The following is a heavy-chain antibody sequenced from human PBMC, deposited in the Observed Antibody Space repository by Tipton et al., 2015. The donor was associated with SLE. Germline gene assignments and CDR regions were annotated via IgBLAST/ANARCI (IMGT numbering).Heavy chain of an antibody. CDR2: IYYSGST. Sequence: TLSLTCTVSGVSISTYYWSWIRQPPGKRLEWIGYIYYSGSTNYNPSLKSRVTISVDTSNNQFSLKLSSVTAADTAVYYCARHRDFWSGYHNWFDPWGQGTLVTVSS. J-gene: IGHJ5*02. V-gene: IGHV4-59*08. D-gene: IGHD3-3*01. CDR3: ARHRDFWSGYHNWFDP. CDR1: GVSISTYY.